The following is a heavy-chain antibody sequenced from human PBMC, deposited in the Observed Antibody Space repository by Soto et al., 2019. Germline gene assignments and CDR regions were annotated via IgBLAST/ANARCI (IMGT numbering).Heavy chain of an antibody. V-gene: IGHV2-5*01. J-gene: IGHJ4*02. Sequence: QITLKESGPTLVKPTQTLTLTCTFSGFSLSTSGVGVGWIRQPPGKALEWLALIYWNDDKRYNPSLKSRLTITKDTSKNQVVLTMTNMDPVDTATYYCAHTICSSTSCYREYFDYWGQGTLVTVSS. D-gene: IGHD2-2*01. CDR2: IYWNDDK. CDR1: GFSLSTSGVG. CDR3: AHTICSSTSCYREYFDY.